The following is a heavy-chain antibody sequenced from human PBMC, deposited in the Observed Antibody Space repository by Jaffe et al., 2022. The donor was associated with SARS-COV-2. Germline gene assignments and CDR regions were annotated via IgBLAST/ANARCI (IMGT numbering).Heavy chain of an antibody. Sequence: QVQLVQSGAEVKKPGASLKVSCKASGYTFSNYGLHWVRQAPGERLEWMGWISAGNGNTAYSRNLNDRVTITTDTSASTVYMELTSLRSEDTAVYYCARDRGNTWYGGLGDFWGQGTLVTVSA. CDR1: GYTFSNYG. CDR2: ISAGNGNT. J-gene: IGHJ4*02. D-gene: IGHD6-13*01. CDR3: ARDRGNTWYGGLGDF. V-gene: IGHV1-3*01.